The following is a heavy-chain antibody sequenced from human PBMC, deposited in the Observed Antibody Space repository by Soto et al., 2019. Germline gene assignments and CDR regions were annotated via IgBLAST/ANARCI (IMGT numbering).Heavy chain of an antibody. J-gene: IGHJ6*03. V-gene: IGHV4-59*08. CDR1: GGSISTYY. Sequence: QVQLQESGPGLVKPSETLSLTCTVSGGSISTYYWSWIRQPPGKGLEWIGYISYSGSTNYNPSLKSRLTTSVDTSKNRFSLKLNSVTAADTAVYYCARRLEYGSSQTPYYYYYYMDVWGKGTTVTVSS. D-gene: IGHD6-6*01. CDR3: ARRLEYGSSQTPYYYYYYMDV. CDR2: ISYSGST.